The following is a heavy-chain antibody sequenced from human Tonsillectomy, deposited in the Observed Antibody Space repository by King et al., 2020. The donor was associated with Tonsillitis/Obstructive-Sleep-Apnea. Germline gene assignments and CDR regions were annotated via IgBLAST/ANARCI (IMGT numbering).Heavy chain of an antibody. V-gene: IGHV3-30*18. Sequence: VQLVESGGGVVQPGKSLRLSCAASGFTFSSFGMHWVRQAPGKGLEWVAVISYDGTPEFYADSVKGRFTVSRDISKNTLYLQMISLRAEDTAVYYCAKDLGGGYYDSSGYHDAFDIWGQGTMVTVSS. CDR1: GFTFSSFG. J-gene: IGHJ3*02. D-gene: IGHD3-22*01. CDR3: AKDLGGGYYDSSGYHDAFDI. CDR2: ISYDGTPE.